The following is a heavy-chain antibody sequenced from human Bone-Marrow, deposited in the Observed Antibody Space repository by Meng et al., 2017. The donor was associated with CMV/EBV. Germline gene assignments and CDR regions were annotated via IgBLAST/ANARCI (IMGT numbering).Heavy chain of an antibody. V-gene: IGHV1-2*02. D-gene: IGHD4-11*01. CDR2: INPSSGGT. J-gene: IGHJ6*02. Sequence: ASVKVSCKASGYTFTGYYMHWVRQAPGQGLEWMGWINPSSGGTNNAQKFQGRVTMTRDTSIGTAYMELSRLRSDDTAVYYCARDGARTVTPNYYYYYGMDVWGQGTTVTVSS. CDR3: ARDGARTVTPNYYYYYGMDV. CDR1: GYTFTGYY.